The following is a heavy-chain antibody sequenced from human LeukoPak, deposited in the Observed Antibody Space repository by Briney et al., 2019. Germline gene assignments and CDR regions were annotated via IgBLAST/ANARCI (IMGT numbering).Heavy chain of an antibody. J-gene: IGHJ4*02. CDR2: IRSKAYGGTT. V-gene: IGHV3-49*04. D-gene: IGHD6-19*01. CDR1: GFTFGDYA. CDR3: TRVDSSGGC. Sequence: GGSLRLSCTASGFTFGDYAMSWVRQAPGKGLEWVGFIRSKAYGGTTEYAASVKGRFTISRDDSKSIACLQMNSLKTEDTAVYYCTRVDSSGGCWGQGTLVTVSS.